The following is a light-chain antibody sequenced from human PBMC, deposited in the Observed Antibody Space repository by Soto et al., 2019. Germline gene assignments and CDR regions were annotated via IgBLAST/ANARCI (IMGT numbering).Light chain of an antibody. CDR1: QSVGSSY. V-gene: IGKV3-20*01. CDR3: QHYGDSPGFT. CDR2: DAS. J-gene: IGKJ3*01. Sequence: EIVLTQSPGTLSLSPGERATLSCRASQSVGSSYLAWYQQKPGQAPRLLIFDASTRATGIPDRFSGSGSGTDFTLTISRLEPEDFAVHYCQHYGDSPGFTFGPGTKVDIK.